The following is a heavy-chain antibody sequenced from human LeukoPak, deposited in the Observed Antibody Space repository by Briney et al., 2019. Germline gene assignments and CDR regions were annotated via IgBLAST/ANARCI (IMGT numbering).Heavy chain of an antibody. CDR3: ARGGSGAYLGYSFDW. CDR1: GFTFSNYW. V-gene: IGHV3-7*04. J-gene: IGHJ4*02. Sequence: QSGGSLRLSCAASGFTFSNYWMGWIRQAPGKGLEWVANIKHDGSEQYCVDSVKGRFTISRDNAKISLFLQMDSLRAEDTAVYYCARGGSGAYLGYSFDWWGQGTLVTVSS. CDR2: IKHDGSEQ. D-gene: IGHD5-12*01.